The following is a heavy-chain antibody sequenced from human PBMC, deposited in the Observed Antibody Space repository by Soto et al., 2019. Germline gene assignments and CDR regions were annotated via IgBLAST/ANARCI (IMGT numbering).Heavy chain of an antibody. D-gene: IGHD2-8*02. V-gene: IGHV4-59*12. CDR1: GGSISTYY. J-gene: IGHJ5*02. CDR2: IYYSGTT. Sequence: SETLSLTCNVSGGSISTYYWSWIRQPPGKGLEWIGYIYYSGTTNYNPSLKSRVTISVDTSKNQFSLKLSSVTAADTAVYYCARDSGPTDPWGQGTLVTVSS. CDR3: ARDSGPTDP.